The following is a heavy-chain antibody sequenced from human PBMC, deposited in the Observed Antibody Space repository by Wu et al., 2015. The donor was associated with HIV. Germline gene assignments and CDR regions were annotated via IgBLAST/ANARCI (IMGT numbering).Heavy chain of an antibody. J-gene: IGHJ5*02. Sequence: QVQLVQSGAEVKKPGASVKVSCKASGYTFTGYYMHWVRQAPGQGLEWMGWINPNSGGTNYAQKFQGRVTMTRDTSISTAYMELSRLRSDDTAVYYCARANKAAVLRYFDWLDLSEQTRYWFDPWGQGTLVTVSS. CDR1: GYTFTGYY. CDR3: ARANKAAVLRYFDWLDLSEQTRYWFDP. CDR2: INPNSGGT. V-gene: IGHV1-2*02. D-gene: IGHD3-9*01.